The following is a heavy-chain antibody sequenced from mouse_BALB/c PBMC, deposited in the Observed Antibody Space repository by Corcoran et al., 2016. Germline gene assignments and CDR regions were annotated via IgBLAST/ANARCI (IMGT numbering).Heavy chain of an antibody. CDR2: INPNNGGT. D-gene: IGHD1-1*01. CDR1: GYTFTDYH. V-gene: IGHV1-18*01. Sequence: EVLLQQSGPELVKPGASVKIPCKASGYTFTDYHMDWVKQSHGKSLEWIGDINPNNGGTIYNQKFKGKATLNVDKSSSTAYMELHILTSEDTAVYFCARRDYYGSSPFDYWGQGTTLTVSS. J-gene: IGHJ2*01. CDR3: ARRDYYGSSPFDY.